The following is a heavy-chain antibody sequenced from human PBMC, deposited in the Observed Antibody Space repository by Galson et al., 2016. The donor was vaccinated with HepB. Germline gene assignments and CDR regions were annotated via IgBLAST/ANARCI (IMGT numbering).Heavy chain of an antibody. CDR1: GYTFTDCY. V-gene: IGHV1-2*02. CDR2: INPKSGGT. J-gene: IGHJ6*02. D-gene: IGHD5-24*01. Sequence: QSGAEVKKPGESLKISCKASGYTFTDCYIHWVRQAPGQGLEWMGWINPKSGGTNYEQRFQGRVTVSRDTSISTAYMELTRLTSDDTAVYYCARVRDGYNKYYHYGLDVWGQGTTVTVSS. CDR3: ARVRDGYNKYYHYGLDV.